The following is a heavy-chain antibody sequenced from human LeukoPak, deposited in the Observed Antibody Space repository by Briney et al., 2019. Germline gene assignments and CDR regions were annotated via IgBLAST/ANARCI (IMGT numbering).Heavy chain of an antibody. CDR3: AKDLGTAQDFDY. Sequence: GGSLRLSCVASGFTFTNYAMSWVRQAPGKGLEWVSYIRGSGGTTHYADSVKGRFTISRDNSKNTVSQQMNSLRDEHTAVYYCAKDLGTAQDFDYWGQGTLVTVSS. J-gene: IGHJ4*02. CDR1: GFTFTNYA. CDR2: IRGSGGTT. V-gene: IGHV3-23*01.